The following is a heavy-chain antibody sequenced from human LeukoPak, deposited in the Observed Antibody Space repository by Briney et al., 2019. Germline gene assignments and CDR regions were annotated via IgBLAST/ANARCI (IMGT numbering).Heavy chain of an antibody. CDR2: IMPLFGTA. V-gene: IGHV1-69*05. Sequence: SVKVSCKTSGGTYNHSALSWVRQAPAQGLEWLGGIMPLFGTAGYAQKFQGRVTITKDEATRTVYLELTSLTSDDTAVYYCARDVHGDYGSGWFDPWGQGTLVSVSS. D-gene: IGHD4-17*01. CDR1: GGTYNHSA. J-gene: IGHJ5*02. CDR3: ARDVHGDYGSGWFDP.